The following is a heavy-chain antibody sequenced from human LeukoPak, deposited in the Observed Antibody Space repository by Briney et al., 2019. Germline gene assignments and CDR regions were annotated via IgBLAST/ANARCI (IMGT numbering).Heavy chain of an antibody. CDR2: IIPIFGTA. D-gene: IGHD2-15*01. CDR3: ARDSDIYYYMDV. CDR1: GGTFSSYA. Sequence: GAPVKVSCKASGGTFSSYAISWVRQAPGQGLEWMGGIIPIFGTANYAQKFQGRVTITADESTSTAYMELSSLRSEDTAVYYCARDSDIYYYMDVWGKGTTVTVSS. J-gene: IGHJ6*03. V-gene: IGHV1-69*13.